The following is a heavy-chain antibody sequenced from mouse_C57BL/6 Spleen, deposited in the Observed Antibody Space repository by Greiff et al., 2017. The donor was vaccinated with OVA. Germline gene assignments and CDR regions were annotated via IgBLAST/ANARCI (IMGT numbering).Heavy chain of an antibody. Sequence: EVQRVESGGGLVQSGRSLRLSCATSGFTFSDFYMEWVRQAPGKGLEWIAASRNKANDYTTEYSASVKGRFIVSRDTSQSILYLQMNALRAEDTAIYYCARGLGDYDDYAMDYWGQGTSVTVSS. CDR2: SRNKANDYTT. J-gene: IGHJ4*01. CDR3: ARGLGDYDDYAMDY. V-gene: IGHV7-1*01. D-gene: IGHD2-4*01. CDR1: GFTFSDFY.